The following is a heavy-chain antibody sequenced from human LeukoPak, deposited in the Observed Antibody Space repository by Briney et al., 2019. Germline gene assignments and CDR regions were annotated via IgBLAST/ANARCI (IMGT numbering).Heavy chain of an antibody. CDR2: IKSKTDGGTT. V-gene: IGHV3-15*01. CDR3: TTDPTPPYHYDTQH. J-gene: IGHJ1*01. CDR1: GFTFSNAW. D-gene: IGHD3-22*01. Sequence: GGSLRLSCAASGFTFSNAWMSWVRQAPGEGLEWVGRIKSKTDGGTTDYAAPVKGRFTISRDDSKNTLYLQMNSLKTEDTAVYYCTTDPTPPYHYDTQHWGQGTLVTVSS.